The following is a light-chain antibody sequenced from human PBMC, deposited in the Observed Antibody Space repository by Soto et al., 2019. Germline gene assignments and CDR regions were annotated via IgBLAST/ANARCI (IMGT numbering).Light chain of an antibody. V-gene: IGLV2-14*01. CDR3: SSFTTSRLYV. J-gene: IGLJ1*01. Sequence: QSVLTQPTSVSGSPGQSIAIPCTGNGNDIGAYDYVSWYQQHPGKAPRLLIHGVRNRPPGISSRFSGFKSGLTASLTISGLQAEDEADYYCSSFTTSRLYVFGPGTKGTVL. CDR2: GVR. CDR1: GNDIGAYDY.